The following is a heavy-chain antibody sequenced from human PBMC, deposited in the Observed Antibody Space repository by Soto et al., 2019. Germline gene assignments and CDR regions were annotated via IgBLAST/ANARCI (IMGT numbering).Heavy chain of an antibody. J-gene: IGHJ3*02. D-gene: IGHD3-22*01. CDR3: AKLSGDYPPHYDSPSHI. CDR2: ISGTGDKT. V-gene: IGHV3-23*01. CDR1: TFTFSNFA. Sequence: EVQLLESGGALVQPGGSLRLFCAASTFTFSNFAMNWVRQAPGKGLEWVSTISGTGDKTFYADSVRGRFNIVRDNSKNILYLQLNSLRAEDTATYYCAKLSGDYPPHYDSPSHIWGPGTMVTVSS.